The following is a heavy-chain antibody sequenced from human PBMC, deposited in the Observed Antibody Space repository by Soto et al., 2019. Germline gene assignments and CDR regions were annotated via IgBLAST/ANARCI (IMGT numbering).Heavy chain of an antibody. CDR1: GYTFTAYH. CDR3: ARDYSGHGVDV. J-gene: IGHJ6*02. CDR2: INPNSGGA. D-gene: IGHD1-26*01. V-gene: IGHV1-2*02. Sequence: ASVKVSCKTSGYTFTAYHIHWVRQAPGQGLEWMGWINPNSGGANYAQKFEGRVTMTRDTSISTVYMELSRLGSDDTALYYCARDYSGHGVDVWCQWXTVTVS.